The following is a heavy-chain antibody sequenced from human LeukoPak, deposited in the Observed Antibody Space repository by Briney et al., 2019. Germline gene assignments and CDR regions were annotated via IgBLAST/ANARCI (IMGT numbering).Heavy chain of an antibody. V-gene: IGHV4-4*02. Sequence: SEALSLTCAVSGGSISSSNWWSWVRQPPGKGLEWIGEIYHSGSTNYNPSLKSRVTISVDKSKNQFSLKLSSVTAADTAVYYCARRALGSSGYYRRQNYYFDYWGQGTLVTVSS. CDR1: GGSISSSNW. J-gene: IGHJ4*02. CDR3: ARRALGSSGYYRRQNYYFDY. D-gene: IGHD3-22*01. CDR2: IYHSGST.